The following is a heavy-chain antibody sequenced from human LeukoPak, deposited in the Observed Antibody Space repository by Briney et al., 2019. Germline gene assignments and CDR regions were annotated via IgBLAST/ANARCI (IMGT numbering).Heavy chain of an antibody. D-gene: IGHD3-3*01. Sequence: GGSLRLSCAASGFTFSSYAMSWVRQAPGKGLEWVSAISGSGGSTYYADSVKGRFTISRDNSKNTLYLQMNSLRAEDTAVYYCAKDSPPSYDFWSGYYLGLPTNWFDPWGQGTLVTVSS. V-gene: IGHV3-23*01. J-gene: IGHJ5*02. CDR2: ISGSGGST. CDR1: GFTFSSYA. CDR3: AKDSPPSYDFWSGYYLGLPTNWFDP.